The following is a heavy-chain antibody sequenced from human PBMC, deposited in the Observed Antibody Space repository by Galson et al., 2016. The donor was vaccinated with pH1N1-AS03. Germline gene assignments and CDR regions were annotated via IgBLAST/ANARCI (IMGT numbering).Heavy chain of an antibody. D-gene: IGHD1-26*01. J-gene: IGHJ3*02. CDR3: IKVGNRSQSRRSDAFDI. CDR1: GFTFRTFS. CDR2: ISDNGINT. V-gene: IGHV3-64D*06. Sequence: SLRLSCAASGFTFRTFSIYWIRQAPGKGLEYVSGISDNGINTYYADPVKARLTTSRDKSKTTVYLQMSSLRTEDTSVYYCIKVGNRSQSRRSDAFDIGGRGTTLTLSS.